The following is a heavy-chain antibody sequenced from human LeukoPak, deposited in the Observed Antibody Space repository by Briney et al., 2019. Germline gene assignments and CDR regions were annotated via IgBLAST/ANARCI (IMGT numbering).Heavy chain of an antibody. CDR1: GVSISSSNSY. V-gene: IGHV4-39*01. CDR2: IYYSGNT. D-gene: IGHD3/OR15-3a*01. Sequence: AETLSLTCTVSGVSISSSNSYWGWIRQPPGKGREWIGSIYYSGNTYNNASRKSQVSISIDTSKNRFSLKLTSVTAADTAVYYCARQTGSGLFILPGGQGTLVTVSS. J-gene: IGHJ4*02. CDR3: ARQTGSGLFILP.